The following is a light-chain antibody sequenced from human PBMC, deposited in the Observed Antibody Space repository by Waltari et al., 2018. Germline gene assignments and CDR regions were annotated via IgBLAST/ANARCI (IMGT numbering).Light chain of an antibody. J-gene: IGLJ2*01. CDR3: SSYAGNNFVV. CDR1: SSDVGGYKY. Sequence: QSALTQPPSASGSPGQSVTISCPGTSSDVGGYKYVSWYQFHPGKAPKLLIYEVFKRPSGVPDRFSGSKSGNTAALIVSGLQAEDEAEYYCSSYAGNNFVVFGGGTQLTVL. V-gene: IGLV2-8*01. CDR2: EVF.